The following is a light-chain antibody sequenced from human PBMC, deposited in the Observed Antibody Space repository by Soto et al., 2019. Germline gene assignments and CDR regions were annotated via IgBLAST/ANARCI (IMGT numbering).Light chain of an antibody. CDR2: AAS. CDR1: QSISSY. J-gene: IGKJ4*01. Sequence: DIQMTQSPSSLSASLGDRVTITCRASQSISSYLNWYQQKPGKAPNLLIYAASSLQSGVPSRFSGSGSGTDFTLTISSLQPEDFATYYCQQSYSTPLTFGGGTKVDI. CDR3: QQSYSTPLT. V-gene: IGKV1-39*01.